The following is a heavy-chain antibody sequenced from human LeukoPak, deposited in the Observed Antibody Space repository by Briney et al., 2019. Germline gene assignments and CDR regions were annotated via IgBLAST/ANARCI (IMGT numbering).Heavy chain of an antibody. CDR3: AKEGSALWFGELSHYFDY. Sequence: GGSLRLSCAASGFTFSSYGMSWLREAPGKGLEWGSDIRGSGGSTDYADSVKGRFTISRDNPENTLYLQMHSLRAEDTAVYYCAKEGSALWFGELSHYFDYWGQGILVTVSS. CDR1: GFTFSSYG. D-gene: IGHD3-10*01. CDR2: IRGSGGST. J-gene: IGHJ4*02. V-gene: IGHV3-23*01.